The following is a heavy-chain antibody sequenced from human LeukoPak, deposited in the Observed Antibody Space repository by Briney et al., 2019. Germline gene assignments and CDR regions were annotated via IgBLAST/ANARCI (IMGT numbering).Heavy chain of an antibody. J-gene: IGHJ4*02. V-gene: IGHV1-18*01. Sequence: ASVTVSCKASGYTFINYGISWLRQAPGQGLEWMGWISGYNGNTKYAQKFQGRLTMTTDTSTSTAYMELRSLRPDDTAVYYCARGPPQMLEFDYWGQGTLVTVSS. CDR3: ARGPPQMLEFDY. CDR2: ISGYNGNT. D-gene: IGHD2-2*01. CDR1: GYTFINYG.